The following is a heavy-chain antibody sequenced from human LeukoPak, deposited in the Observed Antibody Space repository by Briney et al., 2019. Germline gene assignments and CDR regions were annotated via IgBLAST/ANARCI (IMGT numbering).Heavy chain of an antibody. CDR2: INPNSGAT. D-gene: IGHD2-21*02. CDR1: GYTFTGYY. J-gene: IGHJ4*02. CDR3: APPYCGGACYEYYFDT. Sequence: ASVKVSCKASGYTFTGYYMHWVRQAPGQGLEWMGWINPNSGATNHAQKFQGRVTMTRDTSISTAYMELNRLRSDDTAVYYCAPPYCGGACYEYYFDTWGQGTLVTVSS. V-gene: IGHV1-2*02.